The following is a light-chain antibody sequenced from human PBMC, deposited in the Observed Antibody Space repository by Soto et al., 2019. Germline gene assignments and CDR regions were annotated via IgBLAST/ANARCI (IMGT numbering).Light chain of an antibody. J-gene: IGKJ1*01. CDR2: GAS. CDR1: QSVSSSS. CDR3: QQYGSSPRT. Sequence: ESVLTQFPDTLSLSPGERATLSCRASQSVSSSSLAWYQQRRGQAPRLLIHGASCSATGMPDRFSGSVSGTDFTITISILEPADCAVYYCQQYGSSPRTFGQGTKVEV. V-gene: IGKV3-20*01.